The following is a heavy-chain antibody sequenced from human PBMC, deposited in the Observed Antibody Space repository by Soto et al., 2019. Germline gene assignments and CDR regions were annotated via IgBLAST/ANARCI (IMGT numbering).Heavy chain of an antibody. CDR3: AKTANYGMDV. CDR1: GFTFSNHA. CDR2: ISGNGGST. Sequence: EVQLLESGGGLVQTGGSLRLSCAASGFTFSNHAMSWVRQAPGMGLEWVSGISGNGGSTYYADSVKGRFTISRDNSKNTLYLQMNSLRAEDTAVYYCAKTANYGMDVWGQGTTVTVSS. V-gene: IGHV3-23*01. J-gene: IGHJ6*02. D-gene: IGHD5-18*01.